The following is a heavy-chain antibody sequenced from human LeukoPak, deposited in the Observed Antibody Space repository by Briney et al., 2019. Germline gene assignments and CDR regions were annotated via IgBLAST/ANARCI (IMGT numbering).Heavy chain of an antibody. J-gene: IGHJ4*02. CDR3: ARDSSNSIDY. CDR1: GYTFTSYY. D-gene: IGHD1-1*01. V-gene: IGHV1-46*01. CDR2: INPSGGSA. Sequence: ASVKVSCKASGYTFTSYYMHWVRQAPGQGLEWMGIINPSGGSASYAQKFQGRVTMTRDTSTSTVYMEVNSLRSEDTAVYYCARDSSNSIDYWGQGTLVFVSS.